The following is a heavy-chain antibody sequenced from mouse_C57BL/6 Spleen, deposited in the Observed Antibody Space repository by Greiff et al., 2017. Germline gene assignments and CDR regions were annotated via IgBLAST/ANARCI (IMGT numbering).Heavy chain of an antibody. CDR1: GYSITSDY. D-gene: IGHD1-1*01. Sequence: DVKLVESGPGLAKPSQTLSLTCSVTGYSITSDYWNWIRKFPGNKLEYMGYISYSGSTYYNPSLKSRISITRDTSKNQYYLQLNSVTTEDTATYYCARSPITTVGAMDYWGQGTSVTVSS. CDR3: ARSPITTVGAMDY. J-gene: IGHJ4*01. CDR2: ISYSGST. V-gene: IGHV3-8*01.